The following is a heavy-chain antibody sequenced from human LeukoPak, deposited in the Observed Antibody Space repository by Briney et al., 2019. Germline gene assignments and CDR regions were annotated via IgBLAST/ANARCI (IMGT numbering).Heavy chain of an antibody. CDR2: IYYNGGT. CDR3: ARTPSKHYYDY. V-gene: IGHV4-31*03. J-gene: IGHJ4*02. CDR1: GGSISSGAYY. Sequence: SETLSLTCTVSGGSISSGAYYWSWIRQHPGKGLEWIGYIYYNGGTYCNPSLESRFLISVDTSNHQFSLKLRSVTAADTAVYYCARTPSKHYYDYWGQGTLVTVSS.